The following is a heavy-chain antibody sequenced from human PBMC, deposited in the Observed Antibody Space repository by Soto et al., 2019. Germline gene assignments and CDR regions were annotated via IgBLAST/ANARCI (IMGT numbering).Heavy chain of an antibody. D-gene: IGHD3-22*01. CDR2: ISSSNNYV. V-gene: IGHV3-21*01. J-gene: IGHJ5*01. Sequence: EVQLVESGGGLVKPGGSLRLSCAASGFIFRTYSMNWVRQAPGKGLEWVSSISSSNNYVYYADSVKGRFTISRDNTKNSLYLQMYSLRADDTAVYYCARDTYDGRGSFDCWGQGTLVTVFS. CDR1: GFIFRTYS. CDR3: ARDTYDGRGSFDC.